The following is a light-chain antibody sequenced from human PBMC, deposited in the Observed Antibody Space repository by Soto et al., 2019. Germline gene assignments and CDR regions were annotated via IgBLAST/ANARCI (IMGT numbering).Light chain of an antibody. CDR1: SSYIVSNY. CDR3: AAWDDSLSGPWV. CDR2: RNN. J-gene: IGLJ3*02. Sequence: QSVLTQPPSASGTPGQRVTISCSGSSSYIVSNYVYWYQQLPGTAPKLLIYRNNQRPSGVPDRFSGSKSGTSASLAISGLRAEDEADYYCAAWDDSLSGPWVFGGGTQLTVL. V-gene: IGLV1-47*01.